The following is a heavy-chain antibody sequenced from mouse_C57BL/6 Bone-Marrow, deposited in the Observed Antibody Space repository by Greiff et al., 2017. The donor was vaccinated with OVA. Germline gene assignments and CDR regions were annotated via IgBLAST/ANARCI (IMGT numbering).Heavy chain of an antibody. CDR1: GYTFTSYW. J-gene: IGHJ2*01. CDR3: APGSSSGYFDF. D-gene: IGHD3-2*02. Sequence: QVQLQQSGAELVKPGASVKVSCKASGYTFTSYWMNWVKQRHGKGLEWIGMIHPSDSDTNYNQKFKGKATLTVDKSSSTAYMQLSSLTSDDSAVYYCAPGSSSGYFDFWGQGTTLTVSS. V-gene: IGHV1-74*01. CDR2: IHPSDSDT.